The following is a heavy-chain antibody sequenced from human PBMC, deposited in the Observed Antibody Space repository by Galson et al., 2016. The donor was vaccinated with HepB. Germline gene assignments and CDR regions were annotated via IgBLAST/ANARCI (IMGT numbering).Heavy chain of an antibody. CDR1: GFTFSSYD. J-gene: IGHJ3*02. CDR2: ITYDGSSQ. D-gene: IGHD5-18*01. V-gene: IGHV3-30*18. CDR3: AKKPRFTARPSAYDS. Sequence: SLRLSCAASGFTFSSYDLHWVRQAPGKGLEWVAAITYDGSSQLYGDSVKGRFTISRDNSKNTLYLQMNSLRAEDTAVYYCAKKPRFTARPSAYDSWGQGTMVTVSS.